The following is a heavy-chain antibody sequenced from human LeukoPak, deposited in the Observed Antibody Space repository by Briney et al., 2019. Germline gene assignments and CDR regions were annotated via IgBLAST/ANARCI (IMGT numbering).Heavy chain of an antibody. CDR3: ASLADYDILTGYY. D-gene: IGHD3-9*01. CDR2: ISSSSSYI. Sequence: GGSLRLSCAASGFSFSSYGIHWVRQAPGKGLEWVSSISSSSSYIYYADSVKGRFTISRDNAKNSLYLQMNSLRAEDTAVYYCASLADYDILTGYYWGQGTLVTVSS. CDR1: GFSFSSYG. J-gene: IGHJ4*02. V-gene: IGHV3-21*01.